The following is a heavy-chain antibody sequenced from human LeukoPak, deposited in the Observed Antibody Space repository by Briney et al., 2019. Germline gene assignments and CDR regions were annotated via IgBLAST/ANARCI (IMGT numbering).Heavy chain of an antibody. Sequence: ASVKVSCKASGYTFTGYYMHRVRQAPGQGLEWMGRINPNSGGTNYAQKFQGRVTMTRDTSISTAYMELSRLRSDDTAVYYCARLPERGYSGYGVNWFDPWGQGTLVTVSS. D-gene: IGHD5-12*01. CDR3: ARLPERGYSGYGVNWFDP. J-gene: IGHJ5*02. CDR1: GYTFTGYY. CDR2: INPNSGGT. V-gene: IGHV1-2*06.